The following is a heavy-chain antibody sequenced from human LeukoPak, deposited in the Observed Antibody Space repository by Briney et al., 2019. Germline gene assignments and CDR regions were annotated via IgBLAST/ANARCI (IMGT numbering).Heavy chain of an antibody. CDR2: IYSGGST. Sequence: PGGTLRLSCAASGFTVSSNYMSWVRQAPGKGLEWVSVIYSGGSTYYADSVKGRFTISRDNSKNTLYLQMNSLRAEDTAVYYCAKEVGLYSSSWYSFDYWGQGTLVTVSS. V-gene: IGHV3-53*05. CDR1: GFTVSSNY. D-gene: IGHD6-13*01. J-gene: IGHJ4*02. CDR3: AKEVGLYSSSWYSFDY.